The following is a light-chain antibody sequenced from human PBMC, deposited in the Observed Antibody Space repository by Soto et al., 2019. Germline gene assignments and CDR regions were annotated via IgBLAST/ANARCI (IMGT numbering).Light chain of an antibody. CDR1: QSVSSNF. CDR3: QQYGSSGT. CDR2: GAS. J-gene: IGKJ1*01. V-gene: IGKV3-20*01. Sequence: EIVLTDSPCTMSLSPGERATLSCRASQSVSSNFLAWYQEKPGQAPRLLIYGASSRATGIPDRFSGSGSGTDFTLTISRLEPEDFAVYYCQQYGSSGTFGQGSKVDIK.